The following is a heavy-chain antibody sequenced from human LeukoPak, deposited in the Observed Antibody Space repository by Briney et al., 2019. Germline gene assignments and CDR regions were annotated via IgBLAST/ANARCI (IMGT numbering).Heavy chain of an antibody. D-gene: IGHD2-15*01. Sequence: SVKVSCKASGGTFSSYAISWVRQAHGQGLEWLGGIIPIFGTANYAQKFQGRVTITADESTSTAYMELSSLRSEYTAVYYCARNPLYCSGGSCGPFDYWGQGTLVTVSS. CDR1: GGTFSSYA. CDR2: IIPIFGTA. J-gene: IGHJ4*02. V-gene: IGHV1-69*13. CDR3: ARNPLYCSGGSCGPFDY.